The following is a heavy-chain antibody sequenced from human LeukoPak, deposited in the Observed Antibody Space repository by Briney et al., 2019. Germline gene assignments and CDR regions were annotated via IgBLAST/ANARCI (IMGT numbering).Heavy chain of an antibody. CDR1: GYTFTSYY. V-gene: IGHV1-46*01. CDR3: ARGSYSSSSIVPYSFDY. D-gene: IGHD6-6*01. Sequence: ASVKVSCKASGYTFTSYYMHWVRQAPGQGLEWRGIINPSGGSTSYAQKFQGRVTMTRDTSTSTVYMELSSLRSEDTAVYCCARGSYSSSSIVPYSFDYWGQGTLVTASS. CDR2: INPSGGST. J-gene: IGHJ4*02.